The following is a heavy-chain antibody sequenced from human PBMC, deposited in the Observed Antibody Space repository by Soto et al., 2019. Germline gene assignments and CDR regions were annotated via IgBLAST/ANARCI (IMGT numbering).Heavy chain of an antibody. J-gene: IGHJ4*02. CDR1: GFTFSTFA. CDR2: CTNT. V-gene: IGHV3-23*05. CDR3: AKKRPGVAPFDS. Sequence: GGSLRLSCATSGFTFSTFAMHWVRQAPGKVLEWVACFCTNTYYADSVKGRFTNSRDTSRSTVYLQMNDLRAEDSALYYCAKKRPGVAPFDSWGQGTLVTVSS. D-gene: IGHD3-10*01.